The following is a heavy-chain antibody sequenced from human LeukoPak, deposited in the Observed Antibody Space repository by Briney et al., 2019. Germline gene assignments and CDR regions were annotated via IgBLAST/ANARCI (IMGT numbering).Heavy chain of an antibody. D-gene: IGHD3-9*01. V-gene: IGHV1-18*01. Sequence: ASVKVSCKASGYTFTSYGISWVRQAPGQGLEWMGWISAYNGNTNYAQKLQGRVTMTTDTSTSTAYMELRSQRSDDTAVYYCARYDDILTGYYSGRSYAFDIWGQGTMVTVSS. CDR2: ISAYNGNT. J-gene: IGHJ3*02. CDR1: GYTFTSYG. CDR3: ARYDDILTGYYSGRSYAFDI.